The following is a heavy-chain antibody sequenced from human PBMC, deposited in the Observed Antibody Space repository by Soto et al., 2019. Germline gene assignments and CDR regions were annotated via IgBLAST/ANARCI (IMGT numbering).Heavy chain of an antibody. CDR3: AKAASYTADYFDD. Sequence: GGSLRLSCVASGLTFDDYAMHWVRHAPGEGLEWVSGISWNSGTIGYADSVKGRFTISRDNAKNSLYLQMNSLRVEDTALYYCAKAASYTADYFDDWGQGTLVTVSS. V-gene: IGHV3-9*01. D-gene: IGHD2-2*02. CDR1: GLTFDDYA. J-gene: IGHJ4*02. CDR2: ISWNSGTI.